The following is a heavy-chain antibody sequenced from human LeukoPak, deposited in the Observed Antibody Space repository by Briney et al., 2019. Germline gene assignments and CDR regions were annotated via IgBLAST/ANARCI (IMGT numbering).Heavy chain of an antibody. V-gene: IGHV4-61*02. J-gene: IGHJ4*02. CDR3: AKKDGDF. CDR1: GGSISSGSYY. Sequence: PSETLSLTCTVSGGSISSGSYYWSWIRQPAGKGLEWIGRFYTSGSTNYNPSLKSRVTMSVDTSKNQLSLKLTSLTAADTAVYYCAKKDGDFWGQGTLVSVSS. CDR2: FYTSGST.